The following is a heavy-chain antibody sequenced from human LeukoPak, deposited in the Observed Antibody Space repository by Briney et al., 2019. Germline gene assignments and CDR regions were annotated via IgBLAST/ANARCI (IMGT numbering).Heavy chain of an antibody. Sequence: GASVKVSCKASGYTFTSYYMQWVRQAPGQGLEWMGIINPNGGSTSYAQKFQGRVTMTRDTSTSTVYMDLSSLRSEDTAVYYCAREGRKDGGENDSSLDYWGQGTLVTVSS. CDR1: GYTFTSYY. D-gene: IGHD4-23*01. CDR2: INPNGGST. V-gene: IGHV1-46*01. J-gene: IGHJ4*02. CDR3: AREGRKDGGENDSSLDY.